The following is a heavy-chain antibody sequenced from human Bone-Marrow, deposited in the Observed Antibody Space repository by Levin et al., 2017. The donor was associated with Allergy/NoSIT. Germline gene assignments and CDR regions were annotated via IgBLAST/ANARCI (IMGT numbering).Heavy chain of an antibody. D-gene: IGHD1-26*01. V-gene: IGHV3-72*01. J-gene: IGHJ4*02. CDR1: GFIFSDHH. CDR3: ARDKSGSYSWDF. CDR2: TRFKGNSYTT. Sequence: GESLKISCAVSGFIFSDHHMDWVRQAPGKGLEWVGRTRFKGNSYTTEYAASVKGRFSISRDDSKNLVYLQMNSLQTEDTAMYYCARDKSGSYSWDFWGQGALVTVSS.